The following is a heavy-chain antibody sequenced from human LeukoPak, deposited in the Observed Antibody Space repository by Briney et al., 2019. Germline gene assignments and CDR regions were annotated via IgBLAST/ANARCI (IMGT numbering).Heavy chain of an antibody. CDR2: IYSGGTT. J-gene: IGHJ4*02. V-gene: IGHV3-66*01. CDR1: GFTVSSNY. Sequence: LTGGSLRLSCAASGFTVSSNYMSWVRQAPGKGLEWVSIIYSGGTTYYADSVRGRFTISRDNSKNTLYLQVNSLRAEDTAVYYCARGTSADWSYFDYWGQGTLVTVSS. D-gene: IGHD6-13*01. CDR3: ARGTSADWSYFDY.